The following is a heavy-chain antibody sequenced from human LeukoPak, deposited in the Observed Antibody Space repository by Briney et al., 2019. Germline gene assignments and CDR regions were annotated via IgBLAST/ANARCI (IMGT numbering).Heavy chain of an antibody. CDR3: ARSTRALVPTADDAFDI. CDR2: IYGGGTT. V-gene: IGHV3-66*02. Sequence: GGSLRLSCAAYGLTVSRNYMNWVRQAPGKGLEWVSIIYGGGTTHYADSVKGRFTISRDNSKNTMYLQMNSLRAEDTAVYYCARSTRALVPTADDAFDIWGQGTMITVSS. CDR1: GLTVSRNY. J-gene: IGHJ3*02. D-gene: IGHD2-2*01.